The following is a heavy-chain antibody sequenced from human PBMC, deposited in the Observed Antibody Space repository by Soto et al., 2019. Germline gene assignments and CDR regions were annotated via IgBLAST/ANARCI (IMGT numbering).Heavy chain of an antibody. CDR2: ICNSGTT. Sequence: QVQLQESGPTLVKPSETLSLTCTVSGGSISSYCWTWIRQPPGEGLEWIGCICNSGTTNYNPSLTSLAAISIDTQMTRYSLLLRSVTVADTAFCYCAGGGSIVVGTRRLSGVWGKGTMVTVSS. CDR3: AGGGSIVVGTRRLSGV. CDR1: GGSISSYC. J-gene: IGHJ6*04. V-gene: IGHV4-59*03. D-gene: IGHD2-2*01.